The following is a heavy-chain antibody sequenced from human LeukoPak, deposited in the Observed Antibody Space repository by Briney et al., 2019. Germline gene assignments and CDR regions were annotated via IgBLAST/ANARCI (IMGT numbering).Heavy chain of an antibody. CDR1: GFTFSDYW. D-gene: IGHD5-18*01. CDR3: ARELRYSYGYDY. CDR2: IMQDGSEK. V-gene: IGHV3-7*01. J-gene: IGHJ4*02. Sequence: GGSLRLSCAASGFTFSDYWMAWVRQAPGKGLECVANIMQDGSEKYFVDSVKGRFTISRDNAKNSLYLRMNSLRAEDTAVYYCARELRYSYGYDYWGQGTLVTVSS.